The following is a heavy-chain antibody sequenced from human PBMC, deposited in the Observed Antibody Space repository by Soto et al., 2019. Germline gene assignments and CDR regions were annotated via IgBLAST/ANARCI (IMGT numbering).Heavy chain of an antibody. V-gene: IGHV4-34*01. Sequence: ASETLSLTCAVYGGSFSGYYWSWIRQPPGKGLEWIGEINHSGSTNYNPSLKSRVTISVDTSKNQFSLKLSSVTAADTAVYYCARGGYCSGGSCYTPASAYYYYYGMDVWGQGTTVTVSS. CDR1: GGSFSGYY. D-gene: IGHD2-15*01. CDR2: INHSGST. CDR3: ARGGYCSGGSCYTPASAYYYYYGMDV. J-gene: IGHJ6*02.